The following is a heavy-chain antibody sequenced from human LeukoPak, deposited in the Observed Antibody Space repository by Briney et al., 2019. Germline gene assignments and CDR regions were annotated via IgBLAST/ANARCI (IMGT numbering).Heavy chain of an antibody. CDR2: IEYDGSST. CDR3: AREGVAGALDY. D-gene: IGHD6-19*01. V-gene: IGHV3-74*01. Sequence: PGGSLRLSCAASGFTFSSYWLHWVRQDPGRGLVWVSRIEYDGSSTGYADSVKGRFTISRDNAKNTLYLQMNSLSAEDTAVYYCAREGVAGALDYWGQGTLVTVSS. J-gene: IGHJ4*02. CDR1: GFTFSSYW.